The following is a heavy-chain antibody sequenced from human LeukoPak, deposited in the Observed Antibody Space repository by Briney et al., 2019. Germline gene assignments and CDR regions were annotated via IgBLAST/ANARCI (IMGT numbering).Heavy chain of an antibody. V-gene: IGHV3-23*01. Sequence: GGSLRLSCAASGFSCSNYAMSWVRQAPGKGLEWVSTISAGDDNTYYADSVQGRFTFSRDNSRNTLYLQMNSLRAEDTAIYYCAKGIYCTSTNCYTPSDHWGQGTLVTVSS. CDR3: AKGIYCTSTNCYTPSDH. J-gene: IGHJ4*02. CDR2: ISAGDDNT. D-gene: IGHD2-2*02. CDR1: GFSCSNYA.